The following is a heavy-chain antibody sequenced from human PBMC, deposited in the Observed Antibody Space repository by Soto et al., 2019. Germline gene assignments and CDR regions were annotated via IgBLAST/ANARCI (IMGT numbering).Heavy chain of an antibody. CDR1: GYTFTGYY. CDR2: INPNSGGT. J-gene: IGHJ4*02. Sequence: ASVKVSCKASGYTFTGYYMHWVRQAPGQGLEWMGWINPNSGGTNYAQKFQGWVTMTRDTSISTAYMELSRMRSDDTVVDFCARRAGDKDYFDYWGQGTLVTVSS. V-gene: IGHV1-2*04. CDR3: ARRAGDKDYFDY. D-gene: IGHD7-27*01.